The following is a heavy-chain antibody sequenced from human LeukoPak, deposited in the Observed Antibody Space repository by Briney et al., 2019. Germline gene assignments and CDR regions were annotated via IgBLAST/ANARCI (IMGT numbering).Heavy chain of an antibody. J-gene: IGHJ4*02. CDR1: GFIFSTYS. CDR2: ISSSNI. D-gene: IGHD3-16*01. V-gene: IGHV3-48*01. CDR3: AREGGFDY. Sequence: GGSLRLSCAASGFIFSTYSMSWVRQAPGKGLEWVSSISSSNIYYADSVRGRFTISRDNAKNSLYLQMNSLRADDTAVYYCAREGGFDYWGQGTLVTVS.